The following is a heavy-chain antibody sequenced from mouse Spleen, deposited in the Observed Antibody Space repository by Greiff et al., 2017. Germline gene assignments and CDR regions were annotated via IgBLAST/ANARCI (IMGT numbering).Heavy chain of an antibody. D-gene: IGHD2-3*01. J-gene: IGHJ4*01. V-gene: IGHV1-66*01. CDR3: ARWLLRGAMDY. CDR2: IYPGSGNT. Sequence: QVQLQQSGPELVKPGASVKISCKASGYSFTSYYIHWVKQRPGQGLEWIGWIYPGSGNTKYNEKFKGKATLTADTSSSTAYMQLSSLTSEDSAVYYCARWLLRGAMDYWGQGTSVTVSS. CDR1: GYSFTSYY.